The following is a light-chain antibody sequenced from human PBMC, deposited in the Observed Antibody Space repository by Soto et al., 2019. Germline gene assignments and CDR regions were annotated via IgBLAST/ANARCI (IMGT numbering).Light chain of an antibody. CDR1: ESIINY. Sequence: DIQMTQSPSSLSASVGDRLAITCRASESIINYLNWYQQKPGKAPKLLIYAASSLQSGVPPRFSGSGAGVDFTLTIRSLQPEDCGADLCQQSYSIPLTFGGGTKVEI. J-gene: IGKJ4*01. CDR2: AAS. V-gene: IGKV1-39*01. CDR3: QQSYSIPLT.